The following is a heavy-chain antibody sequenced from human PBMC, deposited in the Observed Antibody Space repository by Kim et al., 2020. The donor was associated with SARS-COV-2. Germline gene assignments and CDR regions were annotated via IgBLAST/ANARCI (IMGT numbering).Heavy chain of an antibody. Sequence: TNYAQKLQGRGTMTTDTSTSTAYMELRSLRSDDTAVYYCARSHRYDGFDPWGQGTLVTVSS. D-gene: IGHD1-20*01. CDR3: ARSHRYDGFDP. CDR2: T. J-gene: IGHJ5*02. V-gene: IGHV1-18*01.